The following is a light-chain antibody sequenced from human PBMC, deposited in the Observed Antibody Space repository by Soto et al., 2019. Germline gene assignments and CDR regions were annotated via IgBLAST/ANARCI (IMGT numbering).Light chain of an antibody. J-gene: IGLJ1*01. V-gene: IGLV2-14*01. CDR1: SGDIGDYNY. CDR2: DVS. CDR3: CSYTRSGTLI. Sequence: SVLTQPASVSGSPGQSITISCVGTSGDIGDYNYVSWYQQHPGKVPKVIIYDVSNRPSGVSYRFSGTKSGNTASLTFSGLQAEDEADYYCCSYTRSGTLIFGTGTKVTVL.